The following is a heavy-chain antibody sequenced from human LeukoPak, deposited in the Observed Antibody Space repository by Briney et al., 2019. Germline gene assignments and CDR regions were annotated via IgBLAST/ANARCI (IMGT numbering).Heavy chain of an antibody. CDR2: IYHSGST. J-gene: IGHJ6*03. V-gene: IGHV4-4*02. CDR1: GGSISSSNW. CDR3: ARVFHYYGSGSYPHYMDV. Sequence: SGTLSLTCAVSGGSISSSNWWSWVRQPPGKGREWIGEIYHSGSTNYNPSLKSRVTISVDTSKNQFSLKLSSVTAADTAVYYCARVFHYYGSGSYPHYMDVWGKGTTVTVSS. D-gene: IGHD3-10*01.